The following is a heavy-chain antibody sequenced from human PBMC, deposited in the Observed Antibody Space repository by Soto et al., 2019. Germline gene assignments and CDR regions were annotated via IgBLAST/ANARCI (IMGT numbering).Heavy chain of an antibody. CDR1: GYTFTNYG. D-gene: IGHD6-19*01. J-gene: IGHJ4*02. Sequence: ASVKVSCKASGYTFTNYGISWVRQAPGQGLEWMGWISSYNGSTNYNPSLKSRVTISVDTSKNQFSLKLSSVTAADTAVYYCARGTAIAVAGTRKYFDYWGQGTLVTVSS. V-gene: IGHV1-18*01. CDR2: ISSYNGST. CDR3: ARGTAIAVAGTRKYFDY.